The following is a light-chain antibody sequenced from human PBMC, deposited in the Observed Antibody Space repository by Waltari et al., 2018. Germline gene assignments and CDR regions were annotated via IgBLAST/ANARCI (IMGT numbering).Light chain of an antibody. J-gene: IGLJ1*01. Sequence: QSALTHPASMSGSPGQSITISCTGTSTDLGTYNVFSWYQHHPGKPPKLIIYEVRKRPSGISDRFSGSMSGSTASLTISRLQAEDEAEYYCCSFAGNSYVFGTGTKVTVL. V-gene: IGLV2-23*02. CDR1: STDLGTYNV. CDR2: EVR. CDR3: CSFAGNSYV.